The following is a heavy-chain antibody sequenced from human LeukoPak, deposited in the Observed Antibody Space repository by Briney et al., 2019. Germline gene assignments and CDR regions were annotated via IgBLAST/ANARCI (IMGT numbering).Heavy chain of an antibody. D-gene: IGHD3-10*01. V-gene: IGHV1-8*01. Sequence: ASVKASCKASGYTFTSYDINWMRQATGQGLEWMGWMNPNSGNTDYAHKFQGRVTMTRNTSVSTAYMELSSLRSEDTAVYYCALLTHYYTSGSVIWGQGTMVTVSS. CDR2: MNPNSGNT. CDR1: GYTFTSYD. J-gene: IGHJ3*02. CDR3: ALLTHYYTSGSVI.